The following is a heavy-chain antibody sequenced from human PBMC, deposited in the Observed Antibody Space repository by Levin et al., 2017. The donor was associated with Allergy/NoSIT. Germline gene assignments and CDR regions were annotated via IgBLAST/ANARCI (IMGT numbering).Heavy chain of an antibody. V-gene: IGHV4-59*01. D-gene: IGHD3-22*01. CDR1: GASISSYY. J-gene: IGHJ5*02. Sequence: SETLSLTCTVSGASISSYYWTWIRQPPGKGLEWLGYIYHSGSSDYNPSLKSRVTISLDASKNQFSLKLSSVTAADTAVYYCARGTYYYYDSSGYLFWFDPWGQGTLVTVSS. CDR2: IYHSGSS. CDR3: ARGTYYYYDSSGYLFWFDP.